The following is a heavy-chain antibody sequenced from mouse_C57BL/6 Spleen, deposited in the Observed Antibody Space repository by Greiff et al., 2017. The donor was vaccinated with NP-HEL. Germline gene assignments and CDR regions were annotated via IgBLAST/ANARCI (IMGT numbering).Heavy chain of an antibody. CDR1: GYSITSGYY. Sequence: DVQLQESGPGLVKPSQSLSLTCSVTGYSITSGYYWNWIRQFPGNKLEWMGYISYDGSNNYNPSLKNRISITRDTSKNQFFLKLNSVTTEDTATYYCARTHDYDGPWFAYWGQGTLVTVSA. D-gene: IGHD2-4*01. J-gene: IGHJ3*01. CDR3: ARTHDYDGPWFAY. V-gene: IGHV3-6*01. CDR2: ISYDGSN.